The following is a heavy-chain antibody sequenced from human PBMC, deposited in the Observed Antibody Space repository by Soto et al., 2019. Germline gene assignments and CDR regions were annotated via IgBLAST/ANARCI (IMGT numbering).Heavy chain of an antibody. CDR3: ARGIVGLIDY. CDR2: MSADGSSR. D-gene: IGHD1-26*01. J-gene: IGHJ4*02. V-gene: IGHV3-74*01. Sequence: EVQLVESGGGLVQPGGSLRLSCAASGFTFSSYWMHWVRQGPGKGLVWVSRMSADGSSRTHADSVKGRFTISQDNAKNTLYLLMDSCRAEVIDVYYCARGIVGLIDYWCQGTLVTGS. CDR1: GFTFSSYW.